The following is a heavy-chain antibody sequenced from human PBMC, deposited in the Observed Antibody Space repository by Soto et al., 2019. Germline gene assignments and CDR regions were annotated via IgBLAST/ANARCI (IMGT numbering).Heavy chain of an antibody. D-gene: IGHD1-20*01. V-gene: IGHV4-61*01. CDR1: GGSVSSGSYY. J-gene: IGHJ4*02. Sequence: SETLSLTCTVSGGSVSSGSYYWSWIRQPPGKGLEWIGYIYYSGSTNYNPSLKSRVTISVDTSKNQFSLKLSSVTAADTAVYYCARDNWNDAYYFDYWGQGTLVTVSS. CDR3: ARDNWNDAYYFDY. CDR2: IYYSGST.